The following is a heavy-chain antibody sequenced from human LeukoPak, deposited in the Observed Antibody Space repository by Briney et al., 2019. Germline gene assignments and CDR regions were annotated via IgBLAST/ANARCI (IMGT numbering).Heavy chain of an antibody. Sequence: GGSLRLSCAASGFSFSDYDMHWVLQATGKGLEWVSAIGTAGDTYYTGSVKGRFTISRENAKNSLYLQMNSLRAGDTAVYYCARVAKERVGGVYYFNYWGQGTLVTVSS. CDR2: IGTAGDT. J-gene: IGHJ4*02. D-gene: IGHD1-1*01. CDR3: ARVAKERVGGVYYFNY. CDR1: GFSFSDYD. V-gene: IGHV3-13*01.